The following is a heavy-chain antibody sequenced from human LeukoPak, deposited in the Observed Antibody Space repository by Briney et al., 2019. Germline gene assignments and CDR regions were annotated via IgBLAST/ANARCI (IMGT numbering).Heavy chain of an antibody. D-gene: IGHD4-23*01. CDR2: ISGSGGST. CDR1: GFTFSSYA. CDR3: ARDFENYGGNAFDY. J-gene: IGHJ4*02. Sequence: PGGSLRLSCAASGFTFSSYAMSWVRQAPGKGLEWVSAISGSGGSTYYADSVKGRFTISRDNSKNTLYLQMNSLRAEDTAVYYCARDFENYGGNAFDYWGQGTLVTVSS. V-gene: IGHV3-23*01.